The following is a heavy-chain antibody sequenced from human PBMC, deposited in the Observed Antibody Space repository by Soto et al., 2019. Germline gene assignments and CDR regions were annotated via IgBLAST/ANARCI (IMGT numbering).Heavy chain of an antibody. J-gene: IGHJ4*02. CDR1: GGSISSSSYY. CDR3: ARHTGYSSSWLPTVLDYFDY. Sequence: SETLSLTSTVSGGSISSSSYYWGWIRQPPGKGLEWIGSIYYSGSTYYNPSLKSRVTISVDPSKNQFSLKLSSVTAADTALYYCARHTGYSSSWLPTVLDYFDYWGQGTLVTVSS. V-gene: IGHV4-39*01. CDR2: IYYSGST. D-gene: IGHD6-13*01.